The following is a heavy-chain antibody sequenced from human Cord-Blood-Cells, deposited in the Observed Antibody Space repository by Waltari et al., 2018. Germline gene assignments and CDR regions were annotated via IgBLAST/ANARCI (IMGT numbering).Heavy chain of an antibody. J-gene: IGHJ3*02. V-gene: IGHV4-34*01. D-gene: IGHD2-21*02. Sequence: QVQLQQWGAGLLKPSETLSLTCAVSGGSFSGYYWSWIRQPPGTGLEWIGEINHSGSTNYNPYLKSRVTISVDTSKNQFSLKLSSVTAADTAVYYCARGYRHRPREFVVVTAIPHAFDIWGQGTMVTVSS. CDR2: INHSGST. CDR3: ARGYRHRPREFVVVTAIPHAFDI. CDR1: GGSFSGYY.